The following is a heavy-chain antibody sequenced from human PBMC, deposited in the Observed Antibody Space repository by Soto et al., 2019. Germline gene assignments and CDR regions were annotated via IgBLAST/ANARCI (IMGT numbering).Heavy chain of an antibody. Sequence: QVQLVQSGAEVKKPGASVKVSCKASGYTFTSYDINWVRQATGQGLEWMGWMNPNSGNTGYAQKFQGRVTMTRNTSISTDYIELSSVRSEGTAVYYCARGFTSFGVVRGCGQGTLVTVAS. CDR2: MNPNSGNT. CDR3: ARGFTSFGVVRG. V-gene: IGHV1-8*02. CDR1: GYTFTSYD. J-gene: IGHJ4*02. D-gene: IGHD3-3*01.